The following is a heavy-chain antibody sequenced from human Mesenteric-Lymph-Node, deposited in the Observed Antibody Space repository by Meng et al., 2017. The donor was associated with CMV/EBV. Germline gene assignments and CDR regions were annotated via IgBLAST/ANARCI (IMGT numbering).Heavy chain of an antibody. CDR3: ARDRDSGSWSNYFYYAMDV. V-gene: IGHV3-48*04. D-gene: IGHD6-13*01. CDR1: GFTFSSYA. Sequence: GESLKISCAASGFTFSSYAMSWVRQAPGKGLEWVSSISGTGLPIHYANSVRGRFTVSRDNTQNSLYLQMHSLRPEDAAVYYCARDRDSGSWSNYFYYAMDVWGHGTTVTVSS. J-gene: IGHJ6*02. CDR2: ISGTGLPI.